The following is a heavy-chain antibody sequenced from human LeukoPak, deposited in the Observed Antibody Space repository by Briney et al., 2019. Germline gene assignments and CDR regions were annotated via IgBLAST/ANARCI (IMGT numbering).Heavy chain of an antibody. CDR2: INPSGGST. V-gene: IGHV1-46*01. J-gene: IGHJ6*02. Sequence: GASVKVSCKASGYTFTSYYMHWVRQAPGQGLEWTGIINPSGGSTSYAQKFQGRVTMTRDTSTSTVYMELSSLRSEDTAVYYCARDWTTDGSGSYFYGMDVWGQGTTVTVSS. D-gene: IGHD3-10*01. CDR3: ARDWTTDGSGSYFYGMDV. CDR1: GYTFTSYY.